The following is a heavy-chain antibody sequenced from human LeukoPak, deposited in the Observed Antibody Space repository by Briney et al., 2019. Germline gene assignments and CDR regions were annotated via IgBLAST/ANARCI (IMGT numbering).Heavy chain of an antibody. J-gene: IGHJ4*02. D-gene: IGHD2/OR15-2a*01. CDR3: ARDSPKFLSPSYYFDF. CDR1: GASISNSFYY. Sequence: SETLSLTCTVSGASISNSFYYWGWIRQPPGKGLEWIGSINYSGSTYYNPSLKSRVTMSLDTSKNQFSLKLNSVTAADTAVYYCARDSPKFLSPSYYFDFWGQGTLVTVSS. CDR2: INYSGST. V-gene: IGHV4-39*07.